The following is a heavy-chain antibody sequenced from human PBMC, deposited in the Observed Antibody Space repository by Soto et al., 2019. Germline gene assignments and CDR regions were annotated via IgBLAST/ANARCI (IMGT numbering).Heavy chain of an antibody. CDR2: INHIGLT. J-gene: IGHJ4*02. CDR1: GGSFSGFY. Sequence: QVQLQQWGAGLLKPSETLSLTCAVYGGSFSGFYWSWIRQTPGKGLEWIGEINHIGLTYYNPSLKSRVTISADTSKHLSSLKLNFVTAADTAVYYCARGYAINWHTPHYWGQGTLVTVSS. CDR3: ARGYAINWHTPHY. D-gene: IGHD1-1*01. V-gene: IGHV4-34*01.